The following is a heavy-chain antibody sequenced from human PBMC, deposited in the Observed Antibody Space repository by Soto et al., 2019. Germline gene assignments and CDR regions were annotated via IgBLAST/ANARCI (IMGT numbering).Heavy chain of an antibody. Sequence: GASVKVSCKASGGTFSSYAISWVRQAPGQGLEWMGGIIPIFGTANYAQKFQGRVTITADESTSTAYMELSSLRSEDTAVYYCARASFAHDYGDYEGGYFDYWGQGTLVTVSS. V-gene: IGHV1-69*13. J-gene: IGHJ4*02. D-gene: IGHD4-17*01. CDR1: GGTFSSYA. CDR2: IIPIFGTA. CDR3: ARASFAHDYGDYEGGYFDY.